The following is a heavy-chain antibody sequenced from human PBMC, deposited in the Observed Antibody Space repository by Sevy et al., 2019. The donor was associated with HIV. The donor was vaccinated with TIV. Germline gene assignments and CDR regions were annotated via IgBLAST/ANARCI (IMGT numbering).Heavy chain of an antibody. J-gene: IGHJ4*02. D-gene: IGHD3-22*01. CDR2: ISSSSTYI. V-gene: IGHV3-21*01. CDR1: GFTFSSYS. CDR3: ARGPDYYDRSGYYYQ. Sequence: GGSLRLSCGGSGFTFSSYSMHWVRQAPGKGLEWVSSISSSSTYIYYADSVKGRFTISRDNAKNSLYLQMNSLRAEDTAVYYCARGPDYYDRSGYYYQWGQGTLVTVSS.